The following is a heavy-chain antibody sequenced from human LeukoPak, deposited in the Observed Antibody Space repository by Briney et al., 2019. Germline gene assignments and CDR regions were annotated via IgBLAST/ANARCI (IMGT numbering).Heavy chain of an antibody. CDR1: GASITSGDYY. J-gene: IGHJ5*02. V-gene: IGHV4-30-4*01. CDR3: ARDHRTDSSPTGFDP. D-gene: IGHD6-13*01. CDR2: ISSSGST. Sequence: PSEALSLTCTVSGASITSGDYYWSWIRQPPGKGLEWIGYISSSGSTLYSSSLESRITISAVTSKSQFSLKVTSVTAADTAVYYCARDHRTDSSPTGFDPWGQGTLVTVSS.